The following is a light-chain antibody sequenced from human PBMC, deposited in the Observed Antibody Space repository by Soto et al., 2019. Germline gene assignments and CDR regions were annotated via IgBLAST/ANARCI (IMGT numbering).Light chain of an antibody. J-gene: IGKJ2*01. CDR1: QSISSQ. V-gene: IGKV1-39*01. CDR3: QQSYITPPT. CDR2: AAS. Sequence: DIQMTQSPSSLSASVGDRVTITCRASQSISSQLNWYQHKPGKAPKALIYAASSLQSGVPSRFSGSGFGTDFTLTISSLQPEDFAIYYCQQSYITPPTFGQGTKLEMK.